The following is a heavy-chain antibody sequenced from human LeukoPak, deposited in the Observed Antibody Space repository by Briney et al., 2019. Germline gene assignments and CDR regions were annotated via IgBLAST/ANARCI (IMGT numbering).Heavy chain of an antibody. CDR2: INSDGSST. Sequence: GGSLRLSCAASGFAFSSYWMHWVRQAPGKGLVWVSRINSDGSSTSYADSVKGRFTISRDNAKNTLYLQMNSLRAEDTAVYYCARGYYYDSSGYRAFDIWGQGTMVTVSS. CDR1: GFAFSSYW. CDR3: ARGYYYDSSGYRAFDI. J-gene: IGHJ3*02. D-gene: IGHD3-22*01. V-gene: IGHV3-74*01.